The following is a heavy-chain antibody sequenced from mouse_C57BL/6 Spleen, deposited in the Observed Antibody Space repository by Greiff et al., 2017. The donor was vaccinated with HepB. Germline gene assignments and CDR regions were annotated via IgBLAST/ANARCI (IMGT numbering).Heavy chain of an antibody. CDR3: ARFGWDDY. Sequence: QVQLKQPGAELVKPGASVKLSCKASGYTFTSYWMQWVKQRPGQGLEWIGEIDPSDSYTNYNQKFKGKATLTVDTSSSTAYMQLSSLTSEDSAVYYCARFGWDDYWGQGTTLTVSS. J-gene: IGHJ2*01. CDR2: IDPSDSYT. V-gene: IGHV1-50*01. CDR1: GYTFTSYW. D-gene: IGHD4-1*01.